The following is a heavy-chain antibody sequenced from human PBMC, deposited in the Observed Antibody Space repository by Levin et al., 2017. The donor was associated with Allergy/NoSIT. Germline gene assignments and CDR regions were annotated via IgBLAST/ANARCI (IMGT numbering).Heavy chain of an antibody. CDR2: INHSGST. D-gene: IGHD3-10*01. CDR1: GGSFSGYY. V-gene: IGHV4-34*01. J-gene: IGHJ2*01. Sequence: GSLRLSCAVYGGSFSGYYWSWIRQPPGKGLEWIGEINHSGSTNYNPSLKSRVTISVDTSKNQFSLKLSSVTAADTAVYYCAKVVRGVIIRPGYFDRWGRGTLVTVSS. CDR3: AKVVRGVIIRPGYFDR.